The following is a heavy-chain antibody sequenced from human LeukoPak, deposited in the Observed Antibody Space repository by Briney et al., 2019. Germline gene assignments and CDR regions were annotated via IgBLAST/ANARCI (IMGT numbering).Heavy chain of an antibody. CDR3: TGIAAAVYYGLDV. J-gene: IGHJ6*02. D-gene: IGHD6-13*01. CDR2: IRSKANSYAT. CDR1: GFTFSGSA. V-gene: IGHV3-73*01. Sequence: PGGSLRLSCAASGFTFSGSAMHWVRQASGKGLEWVGRIRSKANSYATAYAASVKGRFTISRDDSKNTAYLQMNSLKTEDMAVYYCTGIAAAVYYGLDVWGQGTTVTVSS.